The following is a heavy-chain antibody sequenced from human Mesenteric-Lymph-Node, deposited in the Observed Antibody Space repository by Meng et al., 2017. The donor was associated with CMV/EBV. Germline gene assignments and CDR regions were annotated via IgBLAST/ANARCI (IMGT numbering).Heavy chain of an antibody. J-gene: IGHJ4*02. V-gene: IGHV3-7*01. CDR2: IKQDGSDK. Sequence: GESLKISCAASGFTFSAYSMNWVRQAPGKGLEWVANIKQDGSDKYYVDSVKGRFTISRDNSKNTLYLQMNSLRAEDTAVYYCARAIVVVPAAQEPDYWGQGTLVTVSS. D-gene: IGHD2-2*01. CDR1: GFTFSAYS. CDR3: ARAIVVVPAAQEPDY.